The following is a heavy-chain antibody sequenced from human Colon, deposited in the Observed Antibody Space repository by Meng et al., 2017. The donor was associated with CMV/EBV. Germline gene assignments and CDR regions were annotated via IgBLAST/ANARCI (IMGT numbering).Heavy chain of an antibody. Sequence: GESLKISCGASGFTFSSYSMNWVRQAPGKGLEWVSSITSTSTYIYYADSVKGRFTISRENAKNSLYLQMNSLRAGDTAVYYCARGDYGSGSYYNSYYYYGMDVWGQGTTVTVSS. D-gene: IGHD3-10*01. CDR2: ITSTSTYI. J-gene: IGHJ6*02. CDR1: GFTFSSYS. CDR3: ARGDYGSGSYYNSYYYYGMDV. V-gene: IGHV3-21*01.